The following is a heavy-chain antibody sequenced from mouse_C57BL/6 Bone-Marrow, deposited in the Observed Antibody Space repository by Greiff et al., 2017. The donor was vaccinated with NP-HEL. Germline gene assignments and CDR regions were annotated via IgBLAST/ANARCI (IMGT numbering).Heavy chain of an antibody. Sequence: QVQLQQPGAELVKPGASVKLSCKASGYTFTSYWMQWVKQRPGQGLEWIGEIDPSDSYTNYNQKFKGKATLTVDTSSSTAYMQLSSLTSEDSAVYYCAGRLRYYFDYWGRGTTLTVTS. CDR2: IDPSDSYT. CDR1: GYTFTSYW. V-gene: IGHV1-50*01. J-gene: IGHJ2*01. CDR3: AGRLRYYFDY.